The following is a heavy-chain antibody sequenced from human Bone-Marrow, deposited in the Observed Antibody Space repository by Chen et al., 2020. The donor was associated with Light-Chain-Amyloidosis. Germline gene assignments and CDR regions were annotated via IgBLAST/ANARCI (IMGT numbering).Heavy chain of an antibody. D-gene: IGHD5-12*01. V-gene: IGHV5-51*01. CDR1: GYTFPNYW. CDR2: IYPDDSDA. Sequence: GSGYTFPNYWIGWVRQMPGKGLEWMGVIYPDDSDARYSPSFEGQVTISADKAITTAYLQWRSLKASDTAMYYCARRRDGYNFDYWGQGTLVTVSS. J-gene: IGHJ4*02. CDR3: ARRRDGYNFDY.